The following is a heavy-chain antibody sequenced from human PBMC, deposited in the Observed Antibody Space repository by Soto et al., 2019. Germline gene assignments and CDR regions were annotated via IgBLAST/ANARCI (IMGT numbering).Heavy chain of an antibody. J-gene: IGHJ4*02. D-gene: IGHD3-22*01. Sequence: EVQLVESGGDLVQPGGSLKLSCAASGFTFSGSAMHWVRQASGKGLEWVGRIRSKANNYATSYAASVKGRFTISRDDSKNTAYLQMNSLKTEDTAVYYCTTGYDRVDYWGQGTLVTVSS. CDR3: TTGYDRVDY. V-gene: IGHV3-73*01. CDR1: GFTFSGSA. CDR2: IRSKANNYAT.